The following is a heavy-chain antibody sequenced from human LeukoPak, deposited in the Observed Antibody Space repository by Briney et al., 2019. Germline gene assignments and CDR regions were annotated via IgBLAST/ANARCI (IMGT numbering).Heavy chain of an antibody. CDR1: GGSISSSSYY. CDR3: ARGLERTPYNFDY. V-gene: IGHV4-39*01. CDR2: IYYSGST. D-gene: IGHD1-1*01. J-gene: IGHJ4*02. Sequence: PSETLSLTCTVSGGSISSSSYYWGWIRQPPGKGLEWIGSIYYSGSTYYNPSLKSQVTISVDTSKNQFSLKLSSVTAADTAVYYCARGLERTPYNFDYWGQGTLVTVSS.